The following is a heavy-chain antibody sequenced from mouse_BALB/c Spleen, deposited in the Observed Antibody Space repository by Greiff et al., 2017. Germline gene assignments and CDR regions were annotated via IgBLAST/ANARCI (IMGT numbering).Heavy chain of an antibody. J-gene: IGHJ3*01. CDR3: TREFITTPFAY. CDR2: ISSGGSYT. D-gene: IGHD1-1*01. V-gene: IGHV5-6-4*01. Sequence: DVKLVESGGGLVKPGGSLKLSCAASGFTFSSYTMSWVRQTPEKRLEWVATISSGGSYTYYPDSVKGRFTISRDNAKNTLYLQMSSLKSEDTAMYYCTREFITTPFAYWGQGTLVTVSA. CDR1: GFTFSSYT.